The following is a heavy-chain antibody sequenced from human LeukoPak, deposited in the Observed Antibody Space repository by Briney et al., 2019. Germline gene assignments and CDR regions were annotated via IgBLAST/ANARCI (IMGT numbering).Heavy chain of an antibody. CDR1: GFTFSSYS. J-gene: IGHJ4*02. D-gene: IGHD1-26*01. CDR3: AREGIVGATDH. V-gene: IGHV3-21*01. CDR2: ISSSSSYI. Sequence: PGGSLRLSCAASGFTFSSYSMNWIRQAPGQGLEWVSSISSSSSYIYYADSVKGRFTISRDNAKNSLYLQMNSLRAEDTAVYYCAREGIVGATDHWGQGTLVTVSS.